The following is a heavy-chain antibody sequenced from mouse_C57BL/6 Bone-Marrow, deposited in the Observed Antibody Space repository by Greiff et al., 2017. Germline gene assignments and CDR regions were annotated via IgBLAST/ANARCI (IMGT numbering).Heavy chain of an antibody. CDR1: GYTFTRYW. V-gene: IGHV1-69*01. Sequence: QVQLQQPGAELVMPGASVKLSCKASGYTFTRYWMHWVKQRPGQGLEWIGEIDPSDSYTNYNQKFKGKSTLTVDKSSSTAYMQLSSLTSEDSAVYYCARGGYYCGSSGFAYWGQGTLVTVSA. CDR2: IDPSDSYT. D-gene: IGHD1-1*01. J-gene: IGHJ3*01. CDR3: ARGGYYCGSSGFAY.